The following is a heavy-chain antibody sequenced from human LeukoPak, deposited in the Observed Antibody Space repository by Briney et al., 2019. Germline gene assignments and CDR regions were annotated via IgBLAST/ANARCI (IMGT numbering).Heavy chain of an antibody. V-gene: IGHV1-3*01. J-gene: IGHJ4*02. Sequence: EASVKVSCKASGYTFTSYAMHWVRQAPGQRLEWMGWINAGNGNTKYSQKLQGRVTITRDTSASTAYMELSSLRSEDTAVYYCARVGSYDSSGYYDYWGQGTLVTVSS. CDR2: INAGNGNT. CDR3: ARVGSYDSSGYYDY. D-gene: IGHD3-22*01. CDR1: GYTFTSYA.